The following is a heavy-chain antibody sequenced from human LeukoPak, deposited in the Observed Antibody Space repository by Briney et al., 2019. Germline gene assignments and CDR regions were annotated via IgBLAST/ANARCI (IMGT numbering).Heavy chain of an antibody. J-gene: IGHJ3*02. CDR3: ARVLRDWSDAFDI. Sequence: PSETLSLTCTVSGGSISSYYWSWIRQPPGKGLEWIGYIYDSGSTNYNPSLKSRVTISVDTSKNQFSLKLSSVTAADTAVYYCARVLRDWSDAFDIWGQGTMVTVSS. V-gene: IGHV4-59*12. CDR2: IYDSGST. D-gene: IGHD3/OR15-3a*01. CDR1: GGSISSYY.